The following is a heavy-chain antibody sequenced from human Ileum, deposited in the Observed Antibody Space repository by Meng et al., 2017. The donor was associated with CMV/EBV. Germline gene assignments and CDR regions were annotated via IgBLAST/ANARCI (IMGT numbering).Heavy chain of an antibody. D-gene: IGHD4-17*01. CDR3: ARTNYGDYNWFDP. CDR1: GGSISSGGFY. Sequence: QLQRQWAGPGPAQPSQTLSLTCTVSGGSISSGGFYWSWIRQHPGKGLEWIGYIYYSGSTYYNPSLRSRVAISIDTSKNQFSLKLTSVTAADTAVYFCARTNYGDYNWFDPWGQGTLVTVSS. J-gene: IGHJ5*02. CDR2: IYYSGST. V-gene: IGHV4-31*03.